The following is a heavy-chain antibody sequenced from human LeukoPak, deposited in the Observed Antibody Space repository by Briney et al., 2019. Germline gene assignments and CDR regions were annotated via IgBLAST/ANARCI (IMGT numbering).Heavy chain of an antibody. CDR3: ARGRGQLVLNYFDY. Sequence: GRSLRLSCAASGFTFSSYGMHWVRQAPGKGLEWVSSISSSSSYIYYADSVKGRFTISRDNAKNSLYLQMNSLRAEDTAVYYCARGRGQLVLNYFDYWGQGTLVTVSS. D-gene: IGHD6-13*01. CDR1: GFTFSSYG. V-gene: IGHV3-21*01. CDR2: ISSSSSYI. J-gene: IGHJ4*02.